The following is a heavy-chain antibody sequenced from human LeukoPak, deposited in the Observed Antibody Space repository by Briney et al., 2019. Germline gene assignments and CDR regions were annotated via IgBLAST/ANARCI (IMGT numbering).Heavy chain of an antibody. V-gene: IGHV4-61*01. J-gene: IGHJ4*02. Sequence: PSETLSLTCTVSGGSVSRASYYWTWIRQPPGKGLEWIGYIYYSGSSDYNPSLKSRVTISVDTSKNQFSLKLSSVTAADTAVYYCARQYQLLSGYFDYWGQGTLVTVSS. CDR3: ARQYQLLSGYFDY. D-gene: IGHD2-2*01. CDR2: IYYSGSS. CDR1: GGSVSRASYY.